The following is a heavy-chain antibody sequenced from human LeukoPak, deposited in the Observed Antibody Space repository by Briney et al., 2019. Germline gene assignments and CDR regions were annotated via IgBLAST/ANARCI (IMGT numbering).Heavy chain of an antibody. CDR3: ARDGYYGSGSHTAYFDY. D-gene: IGHD3-10*01. CDR1: GGSISSSYYY. V-gene: IGHV4-39*07. Sequence: SETLSLTCTVSGGSISSSYYYWGWIRQPPGKGLEWIGSIYYSGSTYYNPSLKSRVTISVDTSKNQFSLKLSSVTAADTAVYFCARDGYYGSGSHTAYFDYWGQGTLVTVSS. CDR2: IYYSGST. J-gene: IGHJ4*02.